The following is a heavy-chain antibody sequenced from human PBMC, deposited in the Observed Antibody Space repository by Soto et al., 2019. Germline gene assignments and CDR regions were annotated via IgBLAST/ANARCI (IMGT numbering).Heavy chain of an antibody. V-gene: IGHV3-53*01. J-gene: IGHJ6*02. Sequence: QPGGSLRLSCAASGFTVSSNYMSWVRQAPGKGLEWVSVIYSGGSTYYADSVKGRFTISRDNSKNTLYLQMNSLRAEDTAVYYCARDLERVCSSTSCYYYYGMDVWGQGTTVTVSS. D-gene: IGHD2-2*01. CDR2: IYSGGST. CDR1: GFTVSSNY. CDR3: ARDLERVCSSTSCYYYYGMDV.